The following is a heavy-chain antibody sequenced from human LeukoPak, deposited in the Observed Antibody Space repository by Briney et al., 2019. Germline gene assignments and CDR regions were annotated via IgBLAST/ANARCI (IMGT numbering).Heavy chain of an antibody. D-gene: IGHD6-19*01. CDR2: IYYSGST. J-gene: IGHJ4*02. V-gene: IGHV4-59*01. Sequence: SETLSLTCTVSGGSISSYYWSWIRQPPGKGLEWIGYIYYSGSTNYNPSLKSQVTISVDTSKNQFSLKLSSVTAADTAVYYCARQTSYSSGWYRGYFDYWGQGTLVTVSS. CDR1: GGSISSYY. CDR3: ARQTSYSSGWYRGYFDY.